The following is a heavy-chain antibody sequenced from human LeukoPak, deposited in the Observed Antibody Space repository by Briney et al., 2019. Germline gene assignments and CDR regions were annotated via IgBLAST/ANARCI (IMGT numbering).Heavy chain of an antibody. CDR1: GYTFSSYA. D-gene: IGHD2-8*01. V-gene: IGHV1-69*13. J-gene: IGHJ6*02. Sequence: SVKVSCKASGYTFSSYAISWVRQAPGQGLEWMGGIIPIFGTANYAQKFQGRVTITADESTSTAYMELSSLRSEDTAVYYCARPYCTNGVCRPYYYYYGMDVWGQGTTVTVSS. CDR2: IIPIFGTA. CDR3: ARPYCTNGVCRPYYYYYGMDV.